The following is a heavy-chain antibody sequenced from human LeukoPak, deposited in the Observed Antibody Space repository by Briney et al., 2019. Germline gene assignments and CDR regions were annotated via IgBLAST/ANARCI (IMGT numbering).Heavy chain of an antibody. CDR2: IYTSGST. V-gene: IGHV4-4*07. Sequence: SEPLSLTCTVSGGSISSYYWSWIRQPAGKGLEWIGRIYTSGSTNYNPSLKSRVTMSVDTSKNQFSLKLSSVTAADTAVYYCARDLPSSSSFAFDIWGQGTMVTVSS. CDR3: ARDLPSSSSFAFDI. J-gene: IGHJ3*02. D-gene: IGHD6-6*01. CDR1: GGSISSYY.